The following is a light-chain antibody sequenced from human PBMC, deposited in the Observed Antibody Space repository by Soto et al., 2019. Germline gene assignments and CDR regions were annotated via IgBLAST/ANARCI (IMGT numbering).Light chain of an antibody. J-gene: IGKJ1*01. CDR3: QQYGSSPST. CDR2: GES. V-gene: IGKV3-20*01. Sequence: EIVLTQSPATVSVSPGDSATLSCRASQSVSSDLAWYQHKTGQAPRILIYGESSRATGIPDRFSGSGSGTDLNLTISRLEPEDFAVYYCQQYGSSPSTFGQGTKVDIK. CDR1: QSVSSD.